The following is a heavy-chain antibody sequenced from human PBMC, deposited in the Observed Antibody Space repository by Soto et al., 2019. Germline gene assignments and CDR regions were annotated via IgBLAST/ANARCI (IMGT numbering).Heavy chain of an antibody. D-gene: IGHD2-2*01. CDR2: MNPNSGNT. V-gene: IGHV1-8*01. J-gene: IGHJ4*02. CDR1: GYSFTSYD. CDR3: ARDGTRIVLVPAAQLDY. Sequence: QVQLVQSGAEVKKPGASVKVSCKASGYSFTSYDINWVRQATGQGLGWMGWMNPNSGNTGYAQKFQGRVTMTRNTSISTAYRELSSLGSEDTAVYYCARDGTRIVLVPAAQLDYWGQGTLVTVSS.